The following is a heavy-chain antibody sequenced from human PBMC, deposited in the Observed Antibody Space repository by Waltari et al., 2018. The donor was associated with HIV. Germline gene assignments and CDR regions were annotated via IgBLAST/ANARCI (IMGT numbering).Heavy chain of an antibody. V-gene: IGHV5-51*01. J-gene: IGHJ6*02. CDR2: IYPVDSDT. Sequence: AEVKKPGESLKISCKGSGYNFTTYWIGWVRQMPGKGLEWVGIIYPVDSDTRYSPAFRGQVTISADKSMSTAYLQWSSLQASDTAIYYCARLGYCSSARCPSGYYYSYGMGVWGQGTTVTVSS. CDR1: GYNFTTYW. CDR3: ARLGYCSSARCPSGYYYSYGMGV. D-gene: IGHD2-2*01.